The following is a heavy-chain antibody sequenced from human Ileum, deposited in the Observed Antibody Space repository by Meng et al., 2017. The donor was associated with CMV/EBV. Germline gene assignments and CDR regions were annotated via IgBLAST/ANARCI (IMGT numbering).Heavy chain of an antibody. J-gene: IGHJ4*02. CDR1: GLTFSGYW. D-gene: IGHD3-10*01. CDR2: ISSDGSST. CDR3: ARNHGCKYGCFDS. Sequence: GESLKISCAASGLTFSGYWMHWVRQAPGTGLVWVARISSDGSSTNYADSVRGRLTISRDTDKDSLYLQMNSLRADDTAVYYCARNHGCKYGCFDSWGQGTLVTVSS. V-gene: IGHV3-74*01.